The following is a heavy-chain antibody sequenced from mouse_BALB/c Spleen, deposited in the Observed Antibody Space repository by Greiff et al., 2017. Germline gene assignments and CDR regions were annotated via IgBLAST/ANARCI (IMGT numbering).Heavy chain of an antibody. CDR1: GFTFSSYA. D-gene: IGHD2-4*01. CDR3: AIYYDSPFAY. CDR2: ISSGGST. V-gene: IGHV5-6-5*01. Sequence: EVKLVESGGGLVKPGGSLKLSCAASGFTFSSYAMSWVRQTPEKRLEWVASISSGGSTYYPDSVKGRFTISRDNARNILYLQMSSLRSEDTAMYYCAIYYDSPFAYWGQGTLVTVSA. J-gene: IGHJ3*01.